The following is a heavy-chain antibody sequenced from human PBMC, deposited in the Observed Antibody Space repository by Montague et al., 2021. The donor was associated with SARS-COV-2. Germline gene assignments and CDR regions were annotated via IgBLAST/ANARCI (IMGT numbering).Heavy chain of an antibody. D-gene: IGHD6-19*01. CDR1: GFTFSSYG. CDR3: AKEIIEVAADWYFDL. V-gene: IGHV3-33*06. Sequence: SLRLSCAASGFTFSSYGTHWVRQAPGKGLEWVAVIWYDGSNKYYADSVKGRFTISRDNSKNTLYLQMNSLRAEDTAVYYCAKEIIEVAADWYFDLWGRGTLVTVSS. CDR2: IWYDGSNK. J-gene: IGHJ2*01.